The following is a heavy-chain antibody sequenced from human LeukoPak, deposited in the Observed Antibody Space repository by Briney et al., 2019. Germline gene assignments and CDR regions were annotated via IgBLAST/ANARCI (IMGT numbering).Heavy chain of an antibody. J-gene: IGHJ5*02. Sequence: GGSLRLSCAASGFIFRSYNMYWVRQAPGKGPEWVSSITSSSSYIFYADSVKGRFTVSRDDATNSVYLEMNSLRAEDTAVYYCARGGDKRLARYWFDPWGQGTVVTVSS. V-gene: IGHV3-21*01. CDR1: GFIFRSYN. CDR3: ARGGDKRLARYWFDP. D-gene: IGHD3-16*01. CDR2: ITSSSSYI.